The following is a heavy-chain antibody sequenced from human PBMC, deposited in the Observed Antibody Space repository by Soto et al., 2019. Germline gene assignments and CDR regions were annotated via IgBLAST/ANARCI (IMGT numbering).Heavy chain of an antibody. Sequence: PSETLSLTCAVSGGSISSGGYSWSWIRQPPGKGLEWIGYIYHSGSTYYNPSLKSRVTISVDRSKNQFSLKLSSVTAADTAVYYCAREVTGHYYGMDFRGQGTTVTVSS. CDR1: GGSISSGGYS. V-gene: IGHV4-30-2*01. D-gene: IGHD5-18*01. J-gene: IGHJ6*02. CDR3: AREVTGHYYGMDF. CDR2: IYHSGST.